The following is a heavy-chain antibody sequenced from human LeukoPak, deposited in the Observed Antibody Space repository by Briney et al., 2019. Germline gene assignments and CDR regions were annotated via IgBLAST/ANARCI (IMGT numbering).Heavy chain of an antibody. D-gene: IGHD3-9*01. CDR2: IIPIRGIA. CDR3: ASPDILTGTGAFDI. CDR1: GGTLSSYA. V-gene: IGHV1-69*04. Sequence: SVKVSCKASGGTLSSYAISWVRQAPGQGLEWMGRIIPIRGIANYAQNFQGRVTITADKSTSTTYMELSSLRSEDTAVYYCASPDILTGTGAFDIWGQGTMVTVSS. J-gene: IGHJ3*02.